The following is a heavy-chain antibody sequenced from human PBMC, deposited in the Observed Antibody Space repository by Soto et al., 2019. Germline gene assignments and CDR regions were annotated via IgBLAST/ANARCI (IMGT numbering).Heavy chain of an antibody. J-gene: IGHJ4*02. D-gene: IGHD6-25*01. Sequence: QVQLLESVGGVVQPASSLKLSCRTSGFTFSLYGMHWVRQAPGKGLEWLAVISFAGKNRYYADSVTGRFTISRDNSKTTLFLQMSRLRPDGTGVYFFAKGAQAAAVLDHWGQGALVTVAS. CDR3: AKGAQAAAVLDH. CDR1: GFTFSLYG. V-gene: IGHV3-30*18. CDR2: ISFAGKNR.